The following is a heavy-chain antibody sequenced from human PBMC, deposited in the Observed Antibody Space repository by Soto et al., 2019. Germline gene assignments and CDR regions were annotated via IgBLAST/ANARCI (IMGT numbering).Heavy chain of an antibody. CDR2: IYYSGST. J-gene: IGHJ4*02. D-gene: IGHD2-8*01. CDR3: ARVAMGYFDY. V-gene: IGHV4-61*05. CDR1: GGSISSSSYY. Sequence: SETLSLTCTVSGGSISSSSYYWGWIRQPPGKGLEWIGYIYYSGSTNYNPSLKSRVTISVDTSKNQFSLKLSSVTAADTAVYYCARVAMGYFDYWGQGTLVTVS.